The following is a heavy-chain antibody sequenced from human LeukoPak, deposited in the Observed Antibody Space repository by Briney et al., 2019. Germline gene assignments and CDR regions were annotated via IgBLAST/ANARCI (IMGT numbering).Heavy chain of an antibody. J-gene: IGHJ4*02. CDR2: IGISSGNT. D-gene: IGHD2-2*01. CDR3: ARDTKYAFDN. V-gene: IGHV3-48*01. CDR1: GCTFSSYS. Sequence: GGSLRLSCAASGCTFSSYSMNWVRQAPGKGLEWISYIGISSGNTKYADSVKGRFTISGDKAKNSLYLQMNSLRVEDTAVYYCARDTKYAFDNWGQGTLVTVSS.